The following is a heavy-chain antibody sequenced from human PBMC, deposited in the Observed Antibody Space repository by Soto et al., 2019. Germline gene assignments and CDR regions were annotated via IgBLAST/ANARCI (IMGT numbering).Heavy chain of an antibody. V-gene: IGHV4-39*01. CDR2: IYYGGTT. J-gene: IGHJ4*02. CDR3: ARHAVHSSGFTDD. Sequence: PSETLSLTCPVSGGSISSSSYYWGWLRQPPGKGLEWIGSIYYGGTTYCNPCIKTRVPISVPTSKPQFSLTLSSVTAPHPPVYYWARHAVHSSGFTDDWGEGTLV. CDR1: GGSISSSSYY. D-gene: IGHD6-19*01.